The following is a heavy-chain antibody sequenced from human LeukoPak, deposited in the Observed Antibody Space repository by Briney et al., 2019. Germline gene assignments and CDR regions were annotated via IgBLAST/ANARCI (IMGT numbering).Heavy chain of an antibody. Sequence: GASVKVSCKTSGYNFYNYAVTWVRQAPGQGLEWMGWNSGYNGNTDYAQKFQGRVTMTADASTTTFYVELRSLTSDDTAVYYCARDGATAGQFDYWSQGTLVIVPS. D-gene: IGHD6-13*01. CDR3: ARDGATAGQFDY. V-gene: IGHV1-18*04. J-gene: IGHJ4*02. CDR1: GYNFYNYA. CDR2: NSGYNGNT.